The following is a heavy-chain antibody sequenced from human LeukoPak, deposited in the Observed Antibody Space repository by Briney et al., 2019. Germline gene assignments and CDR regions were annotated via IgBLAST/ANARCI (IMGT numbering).Heavy chain of an antibody. J-gene: IGHJ4*02. D-gene: IGHD3-22*01. CDR2: IYYSGST. CDR3: ASSKNRRYYYDSSGYLS. V-gene: IGHV4-30-4*08. CDR1: GFTFSSYW. Sequence: LRLSCAASGFTFSSYWMHWIRQPPGKGLEWIGYIYYSGSTYYNPSLKSRVTISVDTSKNQFSLKLSSVTAADTAVYYCASSKNRRYYYDSSGYLSWGQGTLVTVSS.